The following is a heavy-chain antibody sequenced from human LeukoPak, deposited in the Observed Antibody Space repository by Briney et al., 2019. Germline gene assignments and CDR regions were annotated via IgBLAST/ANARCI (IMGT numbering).Heavy chain of an antibody. CDR3: ARDSPMVRGLIGYFDL. J-gene: IGHJ2*01. CDR2: IYYSGSS. CDR1: GVSISGYY. V-gene: IGHV4-59*01. D-gene: IGHD3-10*01. Sequence: PSETLSLTCTVSGVSISGYYWSWIRQRPGKGLEGIGYIYYSGSSNYNPSLKSRVTISVDTSKNQFALNLTSVTAADTAEYYCARDSPMVRGLIGYFDLWGRGTLVTVSS.